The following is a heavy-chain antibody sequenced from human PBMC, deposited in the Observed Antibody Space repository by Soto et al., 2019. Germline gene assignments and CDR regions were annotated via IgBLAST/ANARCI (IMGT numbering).Heavy chain of an antibody. CDR3: ANSEFVYGDSGPYCFDY. D-gene: IGHD4-17*01. CDR1: GFSLSTSGVG. V-gene: IGHV2-5*02. J-gene: IGHJ4*02. Sequence: QITLKESGPTLVKPTQTLTLTCTFSGFSLSTSGVGVGWIRQPPGKALEWLALIYWDDDKRYSPSLKSRLTITKDTSKSPVVLTMTNMDPVSTATYYCANSEFVYGDSGPYCFDYWGQGTLVTVSS. CDR2: IYWDDDK.